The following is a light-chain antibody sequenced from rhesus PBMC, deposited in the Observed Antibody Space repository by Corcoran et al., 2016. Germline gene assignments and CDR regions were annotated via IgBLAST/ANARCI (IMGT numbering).Light chain of an antibody. CDR1: GILNNY. CDR2: MSS. CDR3: QHAYGSPLT. V-gene: IGKV1-74*01. Sequence: DIQMTQSPSSLSASVGDTVTITCRAGGILNNYLNWYQQKPGKAPDLLIYMSSTLQTGVPSRFSGSGSGSIDKLTISSLQPEDVGTYYCQHAYGSPLTFGGGTKV. J-gene: IGKJ4*01.